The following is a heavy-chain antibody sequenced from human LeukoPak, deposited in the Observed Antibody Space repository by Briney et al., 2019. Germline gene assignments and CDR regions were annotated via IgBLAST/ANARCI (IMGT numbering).Heavy chain of an antibody. V-gene: IGHV3-30*04. D-gene: IGHD6-19*01. CDR3: ASQYSSGWYVGFDY. CDR1: GFTLSSYA. CDR2: ISYDGSNK. Sequence: PGGSLRLSCTASGFTLSSYAMHWARRAPGKGREWGTVISYDGSNKYYADSVKGRFTISRDNSKNTLYLQMNSLRAEDTAVYYCASQYSSGWYVGFDYWGQGTLVTVSS. J-gene: IGHJ4*02.